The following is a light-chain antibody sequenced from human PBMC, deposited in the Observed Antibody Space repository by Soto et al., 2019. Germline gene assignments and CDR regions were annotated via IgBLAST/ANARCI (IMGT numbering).Light chain of an antibody. V-gene: IGKV3-20*01. Sequence: PGARATLSCRASQSVSSSSLAWYQQKPGQAPRLLIYGASSRATGIPDRFSGSGSGTDFTLTISRLEPEDFAVYYCQQYGSSTLFTFGPGTKVDIK. CDR3: QQYGSSTLFT. CDR2: GAS. J-gene: IGKJ3*01. CDR1: QSVSSSS.